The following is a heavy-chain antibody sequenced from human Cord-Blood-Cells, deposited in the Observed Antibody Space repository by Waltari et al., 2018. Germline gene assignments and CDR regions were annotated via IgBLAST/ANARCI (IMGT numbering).Heavy chain of an antibody. CDR2: INPNSGGT. D-gene: IGHD3-22*01. CDR3: ARGTYYYDSSGYYSGYFQH. CDR1: GYTSTGCY. J-gene: IGHJ1*01. Sequence: QVQLVQSGAEVKKPGASVHVSCKASGYTSTGCYTHWVRQSPGQGFEWMGWINPNSGGTNYAQKFQGRVTMTRDTSISTAYMELSRLRSDDTAVYYCARGTYYYDSSGYYSGYFQHWGQGTLVTVSS. V-gene: IGHV1-2*02.